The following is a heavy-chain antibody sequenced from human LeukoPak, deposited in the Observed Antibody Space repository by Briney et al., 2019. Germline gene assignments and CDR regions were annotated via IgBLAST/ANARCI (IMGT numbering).Heavy chain of an antibody. Sequence: GRSLRLSCAASGFTFSSYWMSWVRQAPGKGLEWVANIKQDGSEQVYVDSVKGRFTISRDNAKNSLFLQLNTLRAEDTAVYYCARDPYSSTWCYGMDVWGQGTTVTVS. CDR3: ARDPYSSTWCYGMDV. V-gene: IGHV3-7*05. CDR1: GFTFSSYW. J-gene: IGHJ6*02. D-gene: IGHD6-6*01. CDR2: IKQDGSEQ.